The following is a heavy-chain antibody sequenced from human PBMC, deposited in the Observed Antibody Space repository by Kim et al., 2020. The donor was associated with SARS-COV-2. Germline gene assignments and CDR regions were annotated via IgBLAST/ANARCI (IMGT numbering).Heavy chain of an antibody. J-gene: IGHJ4*02. CDR2: IYHSGST. CDR3: ARRGMGYDSSGL. D-gene: IGHD3-22*01. V-gene: IGHV4-4*02. CDR1: GGSISSSNW. Sequence: SETLSLTCAVSGGSISSSNWWSWVRQPPGKGLEWIGEIYHSGSTNYNPSLKSRVTISVGKSKNQFSLKLSSVTAADTAVYYCARRGMGYDSSGLWGQGTLVTVSS.